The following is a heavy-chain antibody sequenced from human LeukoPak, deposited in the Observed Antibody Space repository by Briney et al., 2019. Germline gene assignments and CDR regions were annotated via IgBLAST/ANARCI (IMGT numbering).Heavy chain of an antibody. D-gene: IGHD3-10*01. Sequence: GGSLRLSCAASGFTFSSYAMSWVRQAPGKGLEWVSAISGSGGSTYYADSVKGRFTISRDNSKSTLHLQMNSLRAEDTAVYYCAKLGQDVLLWFGDHPGAFDIWGQGTMVTVSS. CDR2: ISGSGGST. CDR3: AKLGQDVLLWFGDHPGAFDI. J-gene: IGHJ3*02. V-gene: IGHV3-23*01. CDR1: GFTFSSYA.